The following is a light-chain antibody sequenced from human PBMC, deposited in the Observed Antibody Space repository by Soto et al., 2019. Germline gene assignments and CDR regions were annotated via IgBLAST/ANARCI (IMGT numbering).Light chain of an antibody. CDR3: QSYDSGLSVVYV. V-gene: IGLV1-40*01. CDR1: SSNIGAGYD. CDR2: GNS. Sequence: QSVLTQPPSVSGAPGQRVTISCTGSSSNIGAGYDVHWYQQLPGTAPKLLIDGNSNRPSGVPDRFSASKSGTSASLAITGLQAEDEAYYYCQSYDSGLSVVYVFGTGTKLTVL. J-gene: IGLJ1*01.